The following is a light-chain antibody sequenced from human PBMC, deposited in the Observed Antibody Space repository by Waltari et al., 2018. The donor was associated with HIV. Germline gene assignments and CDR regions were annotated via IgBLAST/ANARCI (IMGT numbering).Light chain of an antibody. CDR1: SSDIGAYDF. Sequence: QSALTQPPSASGSLGQSVTISCTGSSSDIGAYDFVSWFQQHPPSAPKLFLYELTRRPSTVSARFSGSRSGNTAFLTVAGLQPDDEATYFCSSYGDSLRVLFGGGTNVTVL. CDR2: ELT. J-gene: IGLJ3*02. V-gene: IGLV2-8*01. CDR3: SSYGDSLRVL.